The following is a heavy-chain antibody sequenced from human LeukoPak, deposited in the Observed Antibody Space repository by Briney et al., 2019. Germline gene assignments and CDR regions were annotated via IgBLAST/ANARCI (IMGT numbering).Heavy chain of an antibody. J-gene: IGHJ4*02. V-gene: IGHV3-33*06. CDR2: EWFDGTKE. CDR3: AKDAAFYGYSYFDY. CDR1: GFTLRSYV. D-gene: IGHD5-18*01. Sequence: GGSLRLSCAVSGFTLRSYVVHWVRQAPGKGLEWVALEWFDGTKEYYADSVQGRFIISRDYSRNTVYLQMNSLRAEDTAVYYCAKDAAFYGYSYFDYWGQGTLVTVSS.